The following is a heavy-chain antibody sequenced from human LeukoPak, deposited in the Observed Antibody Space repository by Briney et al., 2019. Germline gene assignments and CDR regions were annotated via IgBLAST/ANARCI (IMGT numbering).Heavy chain of an antibody. J-gene: IGHJ5*02. V-gene: IGHV3-30-3*01. D-gene: IGHD3-22*01. CDR2: ISYDGSNK. CDR3: ARQTTMTARFDP. Sequence: GGSLRLSCAASGFTFSSYAMHWVRQAPGKGLEWVAVISYDGSNKYYADSVKGRFTISRDNSKNTLYLQMNSLRAEDTAVYYCARQTTMTARFDPWGQGTLVTVSS. CDR1: GFTFSSYA.